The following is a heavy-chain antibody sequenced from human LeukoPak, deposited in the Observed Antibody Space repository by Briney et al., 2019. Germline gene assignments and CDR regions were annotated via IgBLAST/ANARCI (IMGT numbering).Heavy chain of an antibody. Sequence: SETLSPTCTVSGGSISSGGYYWSWIRQPAGKGLEWIGRIYTSGSTNYNPSLKSRVTISVDTSKNQFSLRLSSVTAADTAVYYCARANYVSDYWGQGTLVTVSS. J-gene: IGHJ4*02. CDR3: ARANYVSDY. CDR1: GGSISSGGYY. CDR2: IYTSGST. V-gene: IGHV4-61*02. D-gene: IGHD3-16*01.